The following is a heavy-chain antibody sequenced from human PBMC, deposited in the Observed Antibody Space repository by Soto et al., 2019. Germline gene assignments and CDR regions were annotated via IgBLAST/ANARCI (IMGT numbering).Heavy chain of an antibody. D-gene: IGHD6-19*01. V-gene: IGHV1-46*03. CDR1: GYTFTSYY. CDR3: ARAKGAVAGPDYYYYGMDV. Sequence: ASVKVSCKASGYTFTSYYMHWVRQAPGQGLEWMGIINPSGGSTSYAQKFQGRVTMTRDTSTSTVYMELSSLRSGDTAVYYCARAKGAVAGPDYYYYGMDVWGQGTTVTVSS. CDR2: INPSGGST. J-gene: IGHJ6*02.